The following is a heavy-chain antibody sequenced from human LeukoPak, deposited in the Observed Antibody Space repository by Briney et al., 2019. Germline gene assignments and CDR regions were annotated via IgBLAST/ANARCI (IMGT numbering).Heavy chain of an antibody. CDR3: ARGGYNWNFGDY. CDR2: ISYDVSNK. CDR1: GFTFSTYA. J-gene: IGHJ4*02. Sequence: GRSLRLSCAASGFTFSTYAMHWVRQAPGKGLEWVALISYDVSNKYYADSVKGRFSISGDNSKDTLYLQMNSLRTEDTAVYFCARGGYNWNFGDYWGQGTLVTVSS. V-gene: IGHV3-30-3*01. D-gene: IGHD1-7*01.